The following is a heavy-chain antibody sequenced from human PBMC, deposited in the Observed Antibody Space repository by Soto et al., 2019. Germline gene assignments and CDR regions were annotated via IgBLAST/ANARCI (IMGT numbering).Heavy chain of an antibody. CDR1: GFTFSSYA. J-gene: IGHJ6*02. V-gene: IGHV3-30-3*01. CDR3: ARDIWGITIFGVVMHYYYYYGMDV. D-gene: IGHD3-3*01. CDR2: ISYDGSNK. Sequence: GGSLRLSCAASGFTFSSYAMHWVRQAPGKGLEWVAVISYDGSNKYYADSVRGRFTISRDNSKNTLYLQMNSLRAEDTAVYYCARDIWGITIFGVVMHYYYYYGMDVWGQGTTVTVS.